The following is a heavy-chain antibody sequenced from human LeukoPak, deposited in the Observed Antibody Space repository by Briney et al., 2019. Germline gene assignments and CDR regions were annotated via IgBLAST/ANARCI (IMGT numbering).Heavy chain of an antibody. CDR1: GFPFSTYP. CDR3: EKDETDYLHTTIES. CDR2: ISCRGIST. D-gene: IGHD3-9*01. Sequence: GGSLRLSSAASGFPFSTYPMIWVRHAPGKRLEWVSAISCRGISTFYTDSVKDQFTIPRNNPKNTLNLQINSRRADATAGYYCEKDETDYLHTTIESWGQGTMVTVS. V-gene: IGHV3-23*01. J-gene: IGHJ3*01.